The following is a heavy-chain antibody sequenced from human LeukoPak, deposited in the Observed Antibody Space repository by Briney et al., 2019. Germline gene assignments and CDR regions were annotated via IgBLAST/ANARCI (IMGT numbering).Heavy chain of an antibody. CDR1: GGTFSSYA. D-gene: IGHD4-11*01. J-gene: IGHJ6*02. CDR2: IIPIFGTA. V-gene: IGHV1-69*13. Sequence: GASVKVSCKASGGTFSSYAISWVQQAPGQGLEWMGGIIPIFGTANYAQKFQGRVTITADESTSTAYMELSSLRSEDTAVYYCASRDYTYYYGMDVWGQGTTVTVSS. CDR3: ASRDYTYYYGMDV.